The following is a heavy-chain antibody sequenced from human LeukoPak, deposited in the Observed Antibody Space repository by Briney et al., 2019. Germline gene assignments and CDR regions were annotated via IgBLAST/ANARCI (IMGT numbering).Heavy chain of an antibody. Sequence: ASVKVSCKASGGTFSSYAISWVRQAPGQGLEWMGGIIPIFGTANYAQKFQGRVTITTDESTSTAYMELSSLRSEDTAVYYCASSPPYRSAARTTWKYYYYMDVWGKGTTVTVSS. D-gene: IGHD2-15*01. CDR3: ASSPPYRSAARTTWKYYYYMDV. J-gene: IGHJ6*03. CDR1: GGTFSSYA. V-gene: IGHV1-69*05. CDR2: IIPIFGTA.